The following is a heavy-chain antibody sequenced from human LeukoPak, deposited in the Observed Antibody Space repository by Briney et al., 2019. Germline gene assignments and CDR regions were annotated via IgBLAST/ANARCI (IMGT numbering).Heavy chain of an antibody. J-gene: IGHJ4*02. CDR3: AKGRYYDSSGYEGV. V-gene: IGHV3-23*01. D-gene: IGHD3-22*01. Sequence: PGGSLRLSCAASGFTFSSYGMSWVRQAPGKGLEWVSAISGSGGSTYYADSVKGRFTISRDNSKNTLYLQMNSLRAEDTAVYYCAKGRYYDSSGYEGVWGQGTLVTVSS. CDR1: GFTFSSYG. CDR2: ISGSGGST.